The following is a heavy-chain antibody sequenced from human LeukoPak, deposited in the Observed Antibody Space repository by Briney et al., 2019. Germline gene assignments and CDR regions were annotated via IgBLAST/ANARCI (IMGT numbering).Heavy chain of an antibody. V-gene: IGHV3-48*04. CDR3: ARGSNSGRGALDF. CDR1: GLTFSSYA. D-gene: IGHD3-10*02. J-gene: IGHJ4*02. Sequence: GGSLRLSCAASGLTFSSYAMNWVRQAPGKGLEWVSYISCSNSTIYYRDSVKGRFTISRDNAENSLYLQMNSLRAEDTAVYYCARGSNSGRGALDFWGQGTLVTVSS. CDR2: ISCSNSTI.